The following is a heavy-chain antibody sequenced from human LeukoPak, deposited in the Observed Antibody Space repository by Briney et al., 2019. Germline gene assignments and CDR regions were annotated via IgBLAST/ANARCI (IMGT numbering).Heavy chain of an antibody. Sequence: ASVKVSCKASGYTFTSYYMHWVRQAPGQGLEWMGIINPSGGSTSYAQRFQGRVTMTRDTSTSTVYMELSSLRSDDTAVYYCARDLTIAAAGVDYWGQGTLVTVSS. V-gene: IGHV1-46*01. D-gene: IGHD6-13*01. CDR2: INPSGGST. J-gene: IGHJ4*02. CDR1: GYTFTSYY. CDR3: ARDLTIAAAGVDY.